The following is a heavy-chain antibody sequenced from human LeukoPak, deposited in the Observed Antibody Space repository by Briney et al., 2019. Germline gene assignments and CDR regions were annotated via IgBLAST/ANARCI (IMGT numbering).Heavy chain of an antibody. V-gene: IGHV3-21*04. D-gene: IGHD5-18*01. CDR2: ISYMGDHR. J-gene: IGHJ4*02. CDR3: ARQDTAMEMYYFDY. CDR1: GFTFSDCD. Sequence: PGGSLRLSCTASGFTFSDCDMNWFRQAPGKGLQWVSSISYMGDHRYYADSAKGRFTISRDNSKNTLYLQMNSLRAEDTAVYYCARQDTAMEMYYFDYWGQGTLVTVSS.